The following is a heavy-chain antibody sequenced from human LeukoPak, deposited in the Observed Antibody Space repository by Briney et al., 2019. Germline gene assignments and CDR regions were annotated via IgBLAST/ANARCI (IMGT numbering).Heavy chain of an antibody. Sequence: PSETLSLTCTVSGGSISSRPYYWGWIRQPPGKGLEWLGSFYYSGSTYYKPSLKSRVTISVDTSKNQFSLKLSSVTAADTAVYYCARLVVSNSYHEVLLGRDYWGQGTLVSVSS. CDR1: GGSISSRPYY. D-gene: IGHD6-13*01. CDR3: ARLVVSNSYHEVLLGRDY. V-gene: IGHV4-39*01. J-gene: IGHJ4*02. CDR2: FYYSGST.